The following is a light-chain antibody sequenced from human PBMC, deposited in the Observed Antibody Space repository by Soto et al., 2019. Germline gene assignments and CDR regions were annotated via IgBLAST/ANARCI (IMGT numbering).Light chain of an antibody. CDR3: QQYNNWPRT. J-gene: IGKJ1*01. V-gene: IGKV3-15*01. CDR1: QSVSSY. Sequence: EIVLTQSPATLSLSPGERATVSCRASQSVSSYLAWYQQKPGQAPRLLIYDASTRATGIPARFSGSGSGTEFTLTISSLQSEDFAVYYCQQYNNWPRTFGQGTKVDI. CDR2: DAS.